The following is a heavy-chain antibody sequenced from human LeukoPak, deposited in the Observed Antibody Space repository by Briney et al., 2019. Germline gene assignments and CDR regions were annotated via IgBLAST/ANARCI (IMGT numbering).Heavy chain of an antibody. Sequence: SGGSLRLSCAASGFTLSSYSMNWIREAREKELAWGSSIISSSSYIYYAELVKGRFTISRENAKNSLYLQMNSLRAEDTAVYYCARDSPSHCSSTSCYSALAQDFDYWGQGALVTVSS. CDR3: ARDSPSHCSSTSCYSALAQDFDY. V-gene: IGHV3-21*01. CDR1: GFTLSSYS. J-gene: IGHJ4*02. CDR2: IISSSSYI. D-gene: IGHD2-2*01.